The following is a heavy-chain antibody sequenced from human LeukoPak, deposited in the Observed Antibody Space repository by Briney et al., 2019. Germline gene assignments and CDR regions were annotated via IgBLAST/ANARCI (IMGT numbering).Heavy chain of an antibody. V-gene: IGHV3-21*01. CDR1: GFTFSSYS. CDR2: ISSSSSYI. J-gene: IGHJ4*02. CDR3: ARDVSSNRWGFPFDY. D-gene: IGHD3-16*01. Sequence: GGSLRLSCAASGFTFSSYSMNWVRQAPGKGLEWVSSISSSSSYIYYADSVKGRFTISRDNAKNSLYLQMNSLRAEDTAVYYCARDVSSNRWGFPFDYWGQGTLVTVSS.